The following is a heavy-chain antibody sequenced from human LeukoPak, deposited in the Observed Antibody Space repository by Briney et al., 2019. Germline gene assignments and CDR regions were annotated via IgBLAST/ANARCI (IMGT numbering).Heavy chain of an antibody. Sequence: GASVKVSCKASGGTFSSYAISWVRQAPGQGLEWRGGIIPIFGTANYAQKFQGRVTITTDESTSTAYMELSSLRSEDTAVYYCARGPTLIWRYYFDYWGQGTLVTVSS. CDR3: ARGPTLIWRYYFDY. D-gene: IGHD2-21*01. V-gene: IGHV1-69*05. CDR2: IIPIFGTA. J-gene: IGHJ4*02. CDR1: GGTFSSYA.